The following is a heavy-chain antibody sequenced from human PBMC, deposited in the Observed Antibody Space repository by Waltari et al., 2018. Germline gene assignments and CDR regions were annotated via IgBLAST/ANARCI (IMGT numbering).Heavy chain of an antibody. J-gene: IGHJ4*02. CDR1: GGSVSSSSYL. Sequence: QVQLQESGPGLVKPSETLSLTCTVSGGSVSSSSYLWNWIRQPPGKGLEWIGNIYNSGSTNYSPSLKSRVTISVDTSKNQFSLKLNSVTAADTAVYYCARDEKKGDGYNFDYWGQGTLVTVSS. CDR3: ARDEKKGDGYNFDY. D-gene: IGHD5-12*01. V-gene: IGHV4-61*01. CDR2: IYNSGST.